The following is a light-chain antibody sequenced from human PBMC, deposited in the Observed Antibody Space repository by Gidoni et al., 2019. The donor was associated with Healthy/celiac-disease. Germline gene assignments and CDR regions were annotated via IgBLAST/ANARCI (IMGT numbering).Light chain of an antibody. J-gene: IGLJ1*01. V-gene: IGLV3-25*03. CDR1: ALPKQY. CDR3: QSADSSGTYV. CDR2: KDS. Sequence: SYELTQPPSVSVSPGQTARITCSGDALPKQYAYWYHQKPGQAPVLVIYKDSERPSGIPERFSGSSSGKTVTLTISGVQAEDEADYYCQSADSSGTYVFGTGTKVTVL.